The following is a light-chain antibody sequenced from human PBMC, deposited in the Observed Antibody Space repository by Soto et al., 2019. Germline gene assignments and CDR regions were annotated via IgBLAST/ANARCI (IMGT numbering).Light chain of an antibody. CDR2: GAS. CDR1: QSLSSRY. Sequence: EIVLTQSPGTLSLSPGDRATLSCRASQSLSSRYLAWYRQKPGQAPRLLIYGASNRATGIPDRFSGSGSGTDFTLTVSRLEPGDFAVYYCQQYSSSPPSFGGGTKLEIK. J-gene: IGKJ4*01. V-gene: IGKV3-20*01. CDR3: QQYSSSPPS.